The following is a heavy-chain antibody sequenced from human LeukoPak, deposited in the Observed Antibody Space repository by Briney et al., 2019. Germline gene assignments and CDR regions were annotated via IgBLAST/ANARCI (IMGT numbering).Heavy chain of an antibody. CDR3: AKDIDSTVTTPSFFDY. D-gene: IGHD4-17*01. CDR2: INNDGSGT. Sequence: GGSLRLSCAASGFTFRSHWMHWVRQTPGKGLVWVSHINNDGSGTSYADSVKGRFTITRDNAKNTLFLQMNSLRAEDTALYYCAKDIDSTVTTPSFFDYWGQGTLVTVSS. CDR1: GFTFRSHW. J-gene: IGHJ4*02. V-gene: IGHV3-74*01.